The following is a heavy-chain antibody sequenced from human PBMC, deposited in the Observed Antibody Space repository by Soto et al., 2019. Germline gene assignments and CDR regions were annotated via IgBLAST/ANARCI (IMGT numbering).Heavy chain of an antibody. CDR1: GGSFSGYY. Sequence: SETLSLTCAVYGGSFSGYYWSWIRQPPGKGLEWIWEINHSGSTNYNPSLKSRVTISVDTSKNQFSLKLSSVTAADTAVYYCARGGGYCSGGSCSVLSHYYYGMDVWGQGTTVTVS. J-gene: IGHJ6*02. CDR3: ARGGGYCSGGSCSVLSHYYYGMDV. CDR2: INHSGST. D-gene: IGHD2-15*01. V-gene: IGHV4-34*01.